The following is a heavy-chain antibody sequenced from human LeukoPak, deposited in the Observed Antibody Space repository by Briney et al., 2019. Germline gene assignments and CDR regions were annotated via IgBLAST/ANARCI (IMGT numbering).Heavy chain of an antibody. J-gene: IGHJ5*02. CDR1: GGSINSYY. CDR3: ASSKTNGDSSGWYAWFDP. V-gene: IGHV4-59*01. CDR2: IYYSGYT. Sequence: SETLSLTCTVSGGSINSYYWSWIRQPPGKGLEWIGYIYYSGYTNYNPSLKSRVTTSVDTSKNQFSLKLSCVTAADTAVYYCASSKTNGDSSGWYAWFDPWGQGTLVTVSS. D-gene: IGHD6-19*01.